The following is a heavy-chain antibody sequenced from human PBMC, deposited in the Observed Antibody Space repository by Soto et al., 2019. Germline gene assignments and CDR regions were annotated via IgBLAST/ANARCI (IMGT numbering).Heavy chain of an antibody. CDR3: ARWGATGDAFDI. CDR2: IYYSGST. CDR1: GGSISSYY. Sequence: SETLSLTCTVSGGSISSYYWSWIRQPPGKGLEWIGYIYYSGSTNYNPSLKSRVTISVDTSKNQFSLKLSSVTAADTAVYYCARWGATGDAFDIWGQGTMVTVSS. D-gene: IGHD1-26*01. V-gene: IGHV4-59*01. J-gene: IGHJ3*02.